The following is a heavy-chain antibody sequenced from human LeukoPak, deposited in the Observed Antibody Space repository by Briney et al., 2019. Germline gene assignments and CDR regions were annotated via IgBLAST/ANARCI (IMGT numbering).Heavy chain of an antibody. CDR3: ASGEGHYYDSSGYYKFDY. CDR1: GFTFSSYG. Sequence: PGGSLRLSCAASGFTFSSYGMHWVRQAPGKGLEWVAVIWYDGSNKYYADSVKGRFTISRDDSKNTLYLQMNSLRAEDTAVYYCASGEGHYYDSSGYYKFDYWGQGTLVTVSS. V-gene: IGHV3-33*01. J-gene: IGHJ4*02. CDR2: IWYDGSNK. D-gene: IGHD3-22*01.